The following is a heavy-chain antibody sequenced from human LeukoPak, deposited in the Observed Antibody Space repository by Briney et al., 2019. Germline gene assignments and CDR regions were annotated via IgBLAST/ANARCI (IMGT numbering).Heavy chain of an antibody. CDR2: IYHSGST. Sequence: PSESLSLTCTVSGGSIASGGHYWSWIRQHPEKGLEWIGYIYHSGSTFYNPSLKSRVTISVDTPENQFSLKVKSVTAADTAVYYCARDAGEYVGGTAGHFYDLWGQGTLVTVSS. J-gene: IGHJ5*02. CDR1: GGSIASGGHY. CDR3: ARDAGEYVGGTAGHFYDL. D-gene: IGHD1-26*01. V-gene: IGHV4-31*03.